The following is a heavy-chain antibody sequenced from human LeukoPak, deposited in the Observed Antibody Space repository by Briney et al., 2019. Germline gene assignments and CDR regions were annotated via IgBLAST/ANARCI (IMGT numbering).Heavy chain of an antibody. J-gene: IGHJ4*02. CDR1: GGSISSYY. CDR2: IYYSGGT. CDR3: ARAVGTSRNFFDY. Sequence: PSETLSLTCTVSGGSISSYYWSWIRQPPGKGLEWIGYIYYSGGTNYNPSLKSRVTISVDTSKNQFSLNLSSVTAADTAMYYCARAVGTSRNFFDYWGQGTLVTISS. D-gene: IGHD4-23*01. V-gene: IGHV4-59*12.